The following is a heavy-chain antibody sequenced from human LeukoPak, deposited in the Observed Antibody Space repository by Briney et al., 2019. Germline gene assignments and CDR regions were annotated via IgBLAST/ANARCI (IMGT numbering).Heavy chain of an antibody. V-gene: IGHV3-23*01. D-gene: IGHD6-19*01. CDR3: AKDGYSSGWYLGDS. CDR1: GFTFSTYA. CDR2: ISASGGST. J-gene: IGHJ4*02. Sequence: GGSLRLSCAASGFTFSTYAMSWVRQAPGKGLEWDSTISASGGSTYYADSVKGRFTISRDSSKNTLYLQTNSLRAEDTAVYYCAKDGYSSGWYLGDSWGQGTLVTVSS.